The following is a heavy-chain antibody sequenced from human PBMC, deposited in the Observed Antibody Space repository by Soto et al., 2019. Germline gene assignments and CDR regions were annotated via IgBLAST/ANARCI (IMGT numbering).Heavy chain of an antibody. D-gene: IGHD6-19*01. CDR1: GYKVSTWHNFTSYW. V-gene: IGHV5-51*01. Sequence: PGESLKISCMGSGYKVSTWHNFTSYWIAWVRQMPGEGLEWMGIIYPGDSDTRYSPSFQGQVTISADKSISTAYLQWSSLKASDTAMYYCARPGIAVAGAGTSHYYYYGMDVWGQGTTVTVSS. CDR2: IYPGDSDT. J-gene: IGHJ6*02. CDR3: ARPGIAVAGAGTSHYYYYGMDV.